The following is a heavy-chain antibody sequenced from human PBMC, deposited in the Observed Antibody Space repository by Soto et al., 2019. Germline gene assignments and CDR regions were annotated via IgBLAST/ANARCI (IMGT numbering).Heavy chain of an antibody. CDR2: VYWDDTK. J-gene: IGHJ4*02. V-gene: IGHV2-5*02. CDR1: GFSLSTSGVG. CDR3: ARKGYGDYPLDY. Sequence: QITLRESGPTLVKPTQTLTLTCTFSGFSLSTSGVGVGWIRQPPGKALERLAVVYWDDTKHYSPSLKSRLTITKDTSKNQVVLTMTNMDPVDTATYFCARKGYGDYPLDYWGQGTLVTVSS. D-gene: IGHD4-17*01.